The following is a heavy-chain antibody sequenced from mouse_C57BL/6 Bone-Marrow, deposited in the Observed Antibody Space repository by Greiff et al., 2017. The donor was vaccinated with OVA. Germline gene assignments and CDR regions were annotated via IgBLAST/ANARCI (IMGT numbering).Heavy chain of an antibody. V-gene: IGHV5-16*01. J-gene: IGHJ1*03. CDR1: GFTFSDYY. CDR2: INYDGSST. Sequence: EVQLVESEGGLVQPGSSMKLSCTASGFTFSDYYMAWVRQVPEKGLEWVANINYDGSSTYYLDSLKSRFIISRDNAKNILYLQMSSLKSEDTATYYCAREAYSTRWYFDVWGTGTTVTVSS. D-gene: IGHD1-1*01. CDR3: AREAYSTRWYFDV.